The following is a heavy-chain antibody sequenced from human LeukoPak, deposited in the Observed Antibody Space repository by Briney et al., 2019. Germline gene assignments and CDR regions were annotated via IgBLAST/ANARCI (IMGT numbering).Heavy chain of an antibody. V-gene: IGHV3-7*04. CDR1: GFTFSSYW. Sequence: GGSLRLSCVGSGFTFSSYWMTWVRQAPGKGLEWVANIKDDGSEKYSVDSVKGRFTISRDNAKNLLYLQMSSLRAEDTAVYYCARARIDFWGQGTLVTVSS. CDR2: IKDDGSEK. D-gene: IGHD1-14*01. J-gene: IGHJ4*02. CDR3: ARARIDF.